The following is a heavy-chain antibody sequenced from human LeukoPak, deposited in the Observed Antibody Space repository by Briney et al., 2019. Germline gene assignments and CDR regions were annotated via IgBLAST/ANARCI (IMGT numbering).Heavy chain of an antibody. CDR2: ISSSSRTV. CDR3: ARARDGSYDY. V-gene: IGHV3-48*02. D-gene: IGHD1-26*01. J-gene: IGHJ4*02. CDR1: GFTFTSTS. Sequence: GGSLRLSCAASGFTFTSTSMNWGRQAPGKGLGWISYISSSSRTVHYADSVKGRFTISIDNAKNSLYLQMNSLRDEDTAVYYCARARDGSYDYWGQGTLVTVSS.